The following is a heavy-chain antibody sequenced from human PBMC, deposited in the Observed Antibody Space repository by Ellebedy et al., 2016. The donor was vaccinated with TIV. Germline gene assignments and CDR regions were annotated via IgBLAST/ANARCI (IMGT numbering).Heavy chain of an antibody. J-gene: IGHJ3*02. Sequence: ASVKVSCKASGCTFSSYAISWVRQAPGQGLEWMGGIIPMFGTANYAQKFQGRVTITADKSTRTAYMELSSLRSEDTAVYYCARGLRTYYYDSSGPGYAFDIWGQGTMVTVSS. CDR3: ARGLRTYYYDSSGPGYAFDI. V-gene: IGHV1-69*06. CDR1: GCTFSSYA. D-gene: IGHD3-22*01. CDR2: IIPMFGTA.